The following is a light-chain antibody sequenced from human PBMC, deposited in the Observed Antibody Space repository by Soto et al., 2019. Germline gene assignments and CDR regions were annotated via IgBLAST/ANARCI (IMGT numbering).Light chain of an antibody. CDR2: EVS. CDR3: ASFTRSNTWV. Sequence: QSVLTQPASVSGSPGHSITISCTGTSSDVGGFSYVSWFQQHPGKAPKLIIYEVSNRPSGVSIRFSGSKSDNTASLTVSGLQAEDEADYYCASFTRSNTWVIGGGTKLTVL. CDR1: SSDVGGFSY. V-gene: IGLV2-14*01. J-gene: IGLJ3*02.